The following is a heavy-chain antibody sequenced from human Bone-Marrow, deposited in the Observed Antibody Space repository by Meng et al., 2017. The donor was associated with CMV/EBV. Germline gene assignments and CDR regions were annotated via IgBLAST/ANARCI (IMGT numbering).Heavy chain of an antibody. CDR2: VNHSGIT. V-gene: IGHV4-34*01. CDR3: ARGPRYDSAGYYLNY. Sequence: SETLSLTCAVYGASFSDYYWSWIRQSPGKGLEWIGEVNHSGITNYNPSLESRVTISVDTSKNQFSLKLSSVTAADTAVYYCARGPRYDSAGYYLNYWGQGPRVTVSS. J-gene: IGHJ4*02. D-gene: IGHD3-22*01. CDR1: GASFSDYY.